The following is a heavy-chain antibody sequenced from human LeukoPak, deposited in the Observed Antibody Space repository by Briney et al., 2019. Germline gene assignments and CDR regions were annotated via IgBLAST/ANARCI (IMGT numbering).Heavy chain of an antibody. CDR2: IYTSGST. CDR1: GGSLSGWY. V-gene: IGHV4-4*07. Sequence: PSETLSLTCTVSGGSLSGWYWSWIRQPAGKGLEWIGRIYTSGSTNYNPSLKSRVTISVDTSKNQFSLKLSSVTAADTAVYYCARRSIAARSAFDYWGQGTLVTVSS. CDR3: ARRSIAARSAFDY. J-gene: IGHJ4*02. D-gene: IGHD6-6*01.